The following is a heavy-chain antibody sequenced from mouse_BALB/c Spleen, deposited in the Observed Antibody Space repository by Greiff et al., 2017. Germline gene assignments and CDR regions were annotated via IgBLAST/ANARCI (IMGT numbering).Heavy chain of an antibody. V-gene: IGHV1-54*01. Sequence: QVQLQQSGAELVRPGTSVKMSCKASGYAFTSYLMDWVKQRPGQGLEWIGEINPGSGGTNYNEKFKGKATLTADKSSSTAYMQLSSLTSDDSAVYFWAREGGLRRAMDYWGQGTSVTVSA. CDR2: INPGSGGT. J-gene: IGHJ4*01. CDR1: GYAFTSYL. CDR3: AREGGLRRAMDY. D-gene: IGHD1-1*01.